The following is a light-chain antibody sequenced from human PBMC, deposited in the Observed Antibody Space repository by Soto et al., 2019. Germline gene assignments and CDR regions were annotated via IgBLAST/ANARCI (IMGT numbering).Light chain of an antibody. Sequence: QSGLTQPPSVSAAPGQKVTISCSGSTSNIGNNYVSWFQQLPGTAPKLIIYQSNRRPSGIPDRFSGSKSGTSATLGITGLQTGDEADYYCGSWDHSVSGFVFGTGTKLTVL. CDR3: GSWDHSVSGFV. CDR2: QSN. CDR1: TSNIGNNY. V-gene: IGLV1-51*02. J-gene: IGLJ1*01.